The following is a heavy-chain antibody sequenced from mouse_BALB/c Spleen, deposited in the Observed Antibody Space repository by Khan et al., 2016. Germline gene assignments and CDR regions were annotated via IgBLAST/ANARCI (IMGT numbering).Heavy chain of an antibody. J-gene: IGHJ4*01. Sequence: EVQLQESGPDLVKPSQSLSLTCTVTGYSITSGYSWHWIRQFPGNNLEWMGYIHYSGSTNYNPSLKSRISITRDTSKNQFFLPFNTVTTEDPATYYCARGKGYYAMDYWGQGTSVTVSS. CDR1: GYSITSGYS. V-gene: IGHV3-1*02. CDR2: IHYSGST. CDR3: ARGKGYYAMDY.